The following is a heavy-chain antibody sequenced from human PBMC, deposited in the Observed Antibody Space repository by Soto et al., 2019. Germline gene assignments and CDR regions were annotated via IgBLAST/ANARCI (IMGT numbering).Heavy chain of an antibody. V-gene: IGHV5-10-1*03. D-gene: IGHD1-1*01. Sequence: EVQLVQSGAEVKKPGESLRLSCQGSGYRFINYWISWVRQMPGKGLEWVGRIDPSDSYTVYSPSFQGHVTISIDTAINTAFLEWRSLQASDTAMYYCVRHGNGTPFYLYFWGRGTLVPVSS. CDR2: IDPSDSYT. CDR1: GYRFINYW. CDR3: VRHGNGTPFYLYF. J-gene: IGHJ4*02.